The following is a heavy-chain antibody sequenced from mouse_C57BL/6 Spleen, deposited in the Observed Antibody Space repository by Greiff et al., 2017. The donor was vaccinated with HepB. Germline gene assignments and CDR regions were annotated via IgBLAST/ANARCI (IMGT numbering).Heavy chain of an antibody. Sequence: DVQLQESGGDLVKPGGSLKLSCAASGFTFSSYGMSWVRQTPDKRLEWVATISSGGSYTYYPDSVKGRFTISRDNAKNTLYLQMSSLKSEYTAMYYCARQDSNYSYFDYWGQGTTLTVSS. CDR3: ARQDSNYSYFDY. J-gene: IGHJ2*01. V-gene: IGHV5-6*01. CDR2: ISSGGSYT. CDR1: GFTFSSYG. D-gene: IGHD2-5*01.